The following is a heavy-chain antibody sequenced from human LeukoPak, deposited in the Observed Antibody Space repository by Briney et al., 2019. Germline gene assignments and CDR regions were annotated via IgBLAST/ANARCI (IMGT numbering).Heavy chain of an antibody. CDR1: GGSISSGGYY. CDR3: ARDTTLNDYGDYVFDY. CDR2: IYYSGST. V-gene: IGHV4-31*03. J-gene: IGHJ4*02. D-gene: IGHD4-17*01. Sequence: SETLSLTCTVSGGSISSGGYYWSWIRQHPGKGLEWIGYIYYSGSTYYNPSLKSRVTISVDTSKNQFSLKPSSVTAADTAVYYCARDTTLNDYGDYVFDYWGQGTLVTVSS.